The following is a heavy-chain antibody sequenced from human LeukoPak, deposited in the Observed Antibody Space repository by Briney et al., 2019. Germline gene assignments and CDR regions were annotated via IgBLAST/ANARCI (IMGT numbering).Heavy chain of an antibody. Sequence: PGGSLRLSCAASGFTFDDYAMHWVRQAPGKGLEWVSGISWNSGSIGYADSVKGRFTISRDNAKNSLYLQMNSLRAEDTALYYCAKDSRGSSRGGFDYWGQGTLVTVSS. V-gene: IGHV3-9*01. J-gene: IGHJ4*02. CDR2: ISWNSGSI. CDR1: GFTFDDYA. CDR3: AKDSRGSSRGGFDY. D-gene: IGHD5-18*01.